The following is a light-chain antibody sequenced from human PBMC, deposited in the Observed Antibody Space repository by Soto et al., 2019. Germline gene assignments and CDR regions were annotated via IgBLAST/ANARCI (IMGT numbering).Light chain of an antibody. CDR1: QGIRSA. CDR2: AAS. J-gene: IGKJ1*01. Sequence: AIQVTQSPSSLSASVGDRVTITCRTSQGIRSALGWYQQKPGKVPKLLIYAASTLQSGVPSRFSGSGSGRDFTLTISSLQPEDFATYYCLLDYKYFWAVGQGTKVEIK. V-gene: IGKV1-6*01. CDR3: LLDYKYFWA.